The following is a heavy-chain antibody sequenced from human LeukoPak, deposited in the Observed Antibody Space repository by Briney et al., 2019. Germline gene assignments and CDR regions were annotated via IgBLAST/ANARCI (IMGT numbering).Heavy chain of an antibody. CDR3: AREWWGYDVLTGDNWFDP. J-gene: IGHJ5*02. CDR2: INTYNGDT. Sequence: ASVKVSCKTSGFPFTTYGMNWVRQAPGQGLEWMGWINTYNGDTNYAQKFQGRVSMTTDTSTSTVYIELRSLTSDDTAAYYCAREWWGYDVLTGDNWFDPWGQGTLVTVSS. CDR1: GFPFTTYG. D-gene: IGHD3-9*01. V-gene: IGHV1-18*01.